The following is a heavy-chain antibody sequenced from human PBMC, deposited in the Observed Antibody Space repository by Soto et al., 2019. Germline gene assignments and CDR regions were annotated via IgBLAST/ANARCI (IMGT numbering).Heavy chain of an antibody. D-gene: IGHD7-27*01. CDR2: IYYNGNT. Sequence: QVQLQESGPGLVKPSETLSLTCSVSGGSISNHYWSWIRQPPGKGLEWIGYIYYNGNTHYNPSLKCRVTMSVDTSRNQTALKLTTVTAADTAVYYCTRANWYSEYWGQGTLVTVSS. V-gene: IGHV4-59*11. CDR1: GGSISNHY. CDR3: TRANWYSEY. J-gene: IGHJ4*02.